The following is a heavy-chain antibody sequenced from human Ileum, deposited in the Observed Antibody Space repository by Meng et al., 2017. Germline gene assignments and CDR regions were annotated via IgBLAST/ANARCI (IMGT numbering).Heavy chain of an antibody. J-gene: IGHJ4*02. CDR2: MNTDKGNT. Sequence: QVQLGQSGAEVKKPGASVKVSCKASGYTFHTYGSSWVRQAPGQGLEWMGWMNTDKGNTNYAQKFQGRVTMTRDTSTSTAYMELRSLRSDDTAVYYCAREGSYSGGDYWGQGTLVTVSS. D-gene: IGHD4-11*01. V-gene: IGHV1-18*01. CDR1: GYTFHTYG. CDR3: AREGSYSGGDY.